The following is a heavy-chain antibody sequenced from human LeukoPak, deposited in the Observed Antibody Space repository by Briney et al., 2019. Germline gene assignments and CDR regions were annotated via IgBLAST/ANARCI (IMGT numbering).Heavy chain of an antibody. Sequence: SETLSLTCSVSGGSISSFYWTWIRQSAGKGLEWLGRVYASGSTDYNPSLKSRLTLSLDTSENQFSLRLNSVTAADTAVYYCARSARFYHFYMDVWGKGTAVIVSS. CDR3: ARSARFYHFYMDV. CDR1: GGSISSFY. D-gene: IGHD2-15*01. J-gene: IGHJ6*03. V-gene: IGHV4-4*07. CDR2: VYASGST.